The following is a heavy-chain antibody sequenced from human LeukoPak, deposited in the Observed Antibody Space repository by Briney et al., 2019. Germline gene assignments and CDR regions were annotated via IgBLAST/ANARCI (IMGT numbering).Heavy chain of an antibody. CDR3: ATRLCSIAACRASSYKCMDV. CDR2: ISWNSGSI. V-gene: IGHV3-9*01. CDR1: GFTFDDYA. Sequence: HSGGSLRLSCAASGFTFDDYAMHWVRQAPGKGLEWVSGISWNSGSIGYADSVKGRFTISRDNAKNSVHLQMNSLRAEDTAVYYCATRLCSIAACRASSYKCMDVWGKGTTVTVSS. D-gene: IGHD2-2*01. J-gene: IGHJ6*04.